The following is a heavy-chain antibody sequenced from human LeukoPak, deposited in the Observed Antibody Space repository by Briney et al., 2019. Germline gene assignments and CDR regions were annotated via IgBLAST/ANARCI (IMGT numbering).Heavy chain of an antibody. CDR3: ARDRPPGGPLITIFGGSYGGDAFDI. CDR1: GYTFTSYG. Sequence: GASVKVSCKASGYTFTSYGISWVRQAPGQGLEWMGWISAYNGNTNYAQKLQGRVTMTTDTSTSTAYMELRSLRSDDTAVYYCARDRPPGGPLITIFGGSYGGDAFDIWGQGTMVTVSS. J-gene: IGHJ3*02. D-gene: IGHD3-3*01. CDR2: ISAYNGNT. V-gene: IGHV1-18*01.